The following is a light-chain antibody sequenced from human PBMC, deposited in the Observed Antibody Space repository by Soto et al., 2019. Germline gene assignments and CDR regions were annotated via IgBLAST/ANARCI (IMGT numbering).Light chain of an antibody. V-gene: IGLV1-40*01. CDR1: SSNIGAGYD. CDR2: GNS. J-gene: IGLJ2*01. Sequence: QSALTQPPSVSGAPGQRVTISCTGSSSNIGAGYDVHWYQQLPGTAPKLLIYGNSNRPSGVPDRFSGSKSDTSASLAITGLQAEDEADYYCQSYDSSLSAVVFGGGTKLTVL. CDR3: QSYDSSLSAVV.